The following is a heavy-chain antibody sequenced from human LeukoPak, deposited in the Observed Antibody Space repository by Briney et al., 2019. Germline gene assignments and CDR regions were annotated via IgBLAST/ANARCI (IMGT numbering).Heavy chain of an antibody. Sequence: PGGSLRLSCAASGFTSSTFAMTWVRQAPGKGLEWVSSITGTHYTTYNTDSVKGRFTISRDNSKNTLYLQMISLRADDTAVYYCTKDPNGDYVGAFDPWGQGTLVTVSS. CDR1: GFTSSTFA. D-gene: IGHD4-17*01. CDR2: ITGTHYTT. V-gene: IGHV3-23*01. CDR3: TKDPNGDYVGAFDP. J-gene: IGHJ5*02.